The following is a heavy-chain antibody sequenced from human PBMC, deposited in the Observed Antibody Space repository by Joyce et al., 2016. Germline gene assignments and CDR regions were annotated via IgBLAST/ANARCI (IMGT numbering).Heavy chain of an antibody. J-gene: IGHJ5*02. CDR3: VFKNSSGWKNWFDP. Sequence: QITLKESGPTLVKPTQTLTLTCSFSGLSHTTNDVGVGWIRQPPGKALEWLAVVYWDDEKRYSPSLKSRLTSTKDTSKNQVVLTMTNLDPVDTATYYCVFKNSSGWKNWFDPWGQGTLVTVSS. CDR1: GLSHTTNDVG. D-gene: IGHD6-19*01. V-gene: IGHV2-5*02. CDR2: VYWDDEK.